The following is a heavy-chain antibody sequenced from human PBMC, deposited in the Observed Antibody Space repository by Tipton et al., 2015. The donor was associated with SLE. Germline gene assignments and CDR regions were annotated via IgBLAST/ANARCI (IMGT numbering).Heavy chain of an antibody. D-gene: IGHD2-15*01. J-gene: IGHJ4*02. CDR2: IYYSGST. V-gene: IGHV4-39*07. CDR3: ARGAGSSGAFDY. CDR1: GGSISSSSYY. Sequence: TLSLTCTVSGGSISSSSYYWGWIRQPPGKGLEWIGRIYYSGSTYYNPSLKSRVTISVDTSKNQFSLKLSSVTAADTAVYYCARGAGSSGAFDYWGQGTMVTVSS.